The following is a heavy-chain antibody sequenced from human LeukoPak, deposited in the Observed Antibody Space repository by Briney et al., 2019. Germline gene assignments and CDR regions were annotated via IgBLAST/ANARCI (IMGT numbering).Heavy chain of an antibody. Sequence: SSETLSLSCTVSGGSISNYYWSWIRQPPGKGLEWIGYIYTSGSPSYNPPLKSRVTISLDTSKNQFSLKLSSVTAADTAVYYCARGATLYYFDYWGQGTLVTVSS. V-gene: IGHV4-4*09. J-gene: IGHJ4*02. CDR3: ARGATLYYFDY. D-gene: IGHD1-26*01. CDR1: GGSISNYY. CDR2: IYTSGSP.